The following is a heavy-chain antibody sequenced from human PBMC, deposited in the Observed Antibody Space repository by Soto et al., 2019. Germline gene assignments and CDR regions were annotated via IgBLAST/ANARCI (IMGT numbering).Heavy chain of an antibody. V-gene: IGHV1-2*02. CDR2: LNPQSGGT. J-gene: IGHJ4*02. CDR3: ARSVVMVVVAPVSVLDY. D-gene: IGHD2-15*01. Sequence: ASVKVSCKTSGYTFTGNYIHWVRQAPGQGLEWMGWLNPQSGGTNYAQKFQGRVTMTRDTSISTAYMELTRLTSEDTAVYFCARSVVMVVVAPVSVLDYWAQGTLVTV. CDR1: GYTFTGNY.